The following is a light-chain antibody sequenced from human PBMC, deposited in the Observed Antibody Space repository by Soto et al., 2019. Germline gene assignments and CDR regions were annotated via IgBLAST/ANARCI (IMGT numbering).Light chain of an antibody. CDR1: QGISSY. CDR2: AAS. J-gene: IGKJ1*01. Sequence: DIHFTQSPSFLSASVGDRVTITCRASQGISSYLAWYQQKPGKAPKLLIYAASSLQSGVPSRFSGSGSGTDFTLTISSLQPEDFATYYCQQSYSTPWTFGQGTKVDIK. V-gene: IGKV1-39*01. CDR3: QQSYSTPWT.